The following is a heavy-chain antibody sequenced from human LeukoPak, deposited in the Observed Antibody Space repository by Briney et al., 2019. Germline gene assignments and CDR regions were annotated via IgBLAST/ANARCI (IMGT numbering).Heavy chain of an antibody. CDR1: GFTVSSNY. Sequence: GSLRLSCAASGFTVSSNYMSWVRQAPGKGLEWVSLIYSGGSTYYADSVKGRFTISRDNSKNTLYLQMNSLRAEDTAVYYCARGATYAYYQDYWGQGTLVTVSS. V-gene: IGHV3-53*01. CDR2: IYSGGST. D-gene: IGHD1-26*01. CDR3: ARGATYAYYQDY. J-gene: IGHJ4*02.